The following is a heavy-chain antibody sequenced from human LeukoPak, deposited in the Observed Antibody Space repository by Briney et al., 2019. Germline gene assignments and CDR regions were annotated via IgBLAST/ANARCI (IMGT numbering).Heavy chain of an antibody. D-gene: IGHD3-22*01. CDR2: IKKDGSEK. CDR1: GFTFSSHW. J-gene: IGHJ4*02. V-gene: IGHV3-7*01. Sequence: PGGSLRLSCAASGFTFSSHWMSWVRQAPGKGLEWVANIKKDGSEKYYVDSVKGRFTISRDNAKNSLYLQMNSLRAEDTAVYYCARGGYDSSGYRIEDYWGQGTLVTVSS. CDR3: ARGGYDSSGYRIEDY.